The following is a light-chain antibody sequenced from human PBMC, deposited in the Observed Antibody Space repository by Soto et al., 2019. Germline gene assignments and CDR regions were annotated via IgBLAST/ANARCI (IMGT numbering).Light chain of an antibody. CDR1: QDIRND. J-gene: IGKJ1*01. CDR2: AAF. Sequence: AIQMTQSPSSLSASVGDRVTITCRASQDIRNDLSWYQQKPGQAPHLLIFAAFNLQSGVTSRFSGGGSSAPFTLTISSLQPDDDVTDYCLQYYYFSWTFGQGTKVDIK. V-gene: IGKV1-6*01. CDR3: LQYYYFSWT.